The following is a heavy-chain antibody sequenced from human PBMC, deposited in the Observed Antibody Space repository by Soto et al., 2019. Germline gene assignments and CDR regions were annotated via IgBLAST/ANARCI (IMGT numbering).Heavy chain of an antibody. CDR1: GYTFTSTW. Sequence: ASVKVSCKASGYTFTSTWMHWVRQAPGQRLEWMGWINAGDGNTKYSQKFQGRVTFTRDTSASTAYMELSSLRSEDTAVYYCAREYFYDSSGYYYGSWFDPWGQGTLVTVSS. J-gene: IGHJ5*02. CDR3: AREYFYDSSGYYYGSWFDP. V-gene: IGHV1-3*01. CDR2: INAGDGNT. D-gene: IGHD3-22*01.